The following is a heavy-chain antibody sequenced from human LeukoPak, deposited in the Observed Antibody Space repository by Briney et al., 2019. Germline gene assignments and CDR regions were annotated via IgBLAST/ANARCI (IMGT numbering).Heavy chain of an antibody. D-gene: IGHD2-2*02. CDR2: IIPIFGTA. CDR1: GGTFSSYA. Sequence: GASVKVSCKASGGTFSSYAISWVRQAPGQGLEWMGGIIPIFGTANYAQKFQGRVTITADESTSTAYVELSSLRSEDTAVYYCARGSRVVVPAAIRQVADYYYYYMDVWGKGTTVTVSS. CDR3: ARGSRVVVPAAIRQVADYYYYYMDV. J-gene: IGHJ6*03. V-gene: IGHV1-69*13.